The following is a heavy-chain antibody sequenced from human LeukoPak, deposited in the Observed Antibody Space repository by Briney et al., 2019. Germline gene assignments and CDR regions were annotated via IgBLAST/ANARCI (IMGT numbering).Heavy chain of an antibody. CDR1: GFTFSSYW. CDR3: ARVQRSSSGWYEAGLDY. J-gene: IGHJ4*02. Sequence: GGSLRLSCAASGFTFSSYWMYWVRQAPGKGLVWVSHINSDGSITSYADSVKGRFTISRDNAKNTLYLQMNSLIAEDTAAYYCARVQRSSSGWYEAGLDYWGQGTLVTVSS. D-gene: IGHD6-19*01. V-gene: IGHV3-74*01. CDR2: INSDGSIT.